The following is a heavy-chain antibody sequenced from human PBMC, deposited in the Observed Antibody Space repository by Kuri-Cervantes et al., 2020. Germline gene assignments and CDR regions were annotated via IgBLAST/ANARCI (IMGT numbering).Heavy chain of an antibody. CDR2: IIPILGIA. CDR1: GGTFSSYT. CDR3: AVLVVRGVIIPFDY. Sequence: SVKVSCKASGGTFSSYTISWVRQAPGQGLEWMGRIIPILGIANYAQKFQGRVTITADKSTSTACMELSSLRSEDTAVYYCAVLVVRGVIIPFDYWGQGTLVTVSS. D-gene: IGHD3-10*01. V-gene: IGHV1-69*02. J-gene: IGHJ4*02.